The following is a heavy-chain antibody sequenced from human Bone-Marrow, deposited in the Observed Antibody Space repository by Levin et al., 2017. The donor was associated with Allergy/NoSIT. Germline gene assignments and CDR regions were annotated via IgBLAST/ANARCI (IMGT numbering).Heavy chain of an antibody. J-gene: IGHJ4*02. CDR2: IYYSGRT. CDR3: AGQGYIGY. Sequence: SETLSLTCSVSGEDISSSNYYWGWIRQPPGKGLEWIGSIYYSGRTTYIPSLESRVTITVDTSKNQFSLKLMSVTAADTAVYYCAGQGYIGYWGQGTLVTVSS. CDR1: GEDISSSNYY. V-gene: IGHV4-39*01. D-gene: IGHD2-15*01.